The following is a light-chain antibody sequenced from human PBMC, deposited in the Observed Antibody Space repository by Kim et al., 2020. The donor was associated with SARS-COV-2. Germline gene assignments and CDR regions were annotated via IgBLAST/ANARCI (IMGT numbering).Light chain of an antibody. CDR1: SLRSYY. CDR2: GKN. J-gene: IGLJ1*01. CDR3: NSRDSSGNHYV. Sequence: SSELTQDPAVSVALGQTVRITCQGDSLRSYYASWYQQKPGQAPVLVIYGKNNRLSGIPDRFSGSSSGNTASWTITGAQAEDEADYCYNSRDSSGNHYVFGKGTKLTAL. V-gene: IGLV3-19*01.